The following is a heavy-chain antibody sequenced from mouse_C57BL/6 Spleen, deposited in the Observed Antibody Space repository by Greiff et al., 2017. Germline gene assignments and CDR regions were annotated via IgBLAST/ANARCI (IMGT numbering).Heavy chain of an antibody. CDR1: GYSFTSYY. CDR2: IYPGSGNT. CDR3: ARGPYGSIYWYFDV. V-gene: IGHV1-66*01. D-gene: IGHD1-1*01. Sequence: QVQLQQSGPELVKPGASVKISCKASGYSFTSYYIHWVKQRPGQGLEWIGWIYPGSGNTKYNEKFKGKATLTADTSSSTAYMQLSSLTSEDSAVYSCARGPYGSIYWYFDVWGKGTTVTVSS. J-gene: IGHJ1*03.